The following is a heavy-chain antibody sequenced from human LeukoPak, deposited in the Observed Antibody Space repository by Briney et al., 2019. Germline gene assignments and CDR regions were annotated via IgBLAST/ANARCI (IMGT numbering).Heavy chain of an antibody. J-gene: IGHJ4*02. CDR2: IYYSGST. Sequence: PSETLSLTCTVSGGSISSSSYYWGWIRQPPGKGLEWIGSIYYSGSTYYNPSLKSRVTISVDTSKNQFSLKLSSVTAADTAVYYCAGHIDDFWSGREGYFDYWGQGTLVTVSS. CDR1: GGSISSSSYY. CDR3: AGHIDDFWSGREGYFDY. V-gene: IGHV4-39*01. D-gene: IGHD3-3*01.